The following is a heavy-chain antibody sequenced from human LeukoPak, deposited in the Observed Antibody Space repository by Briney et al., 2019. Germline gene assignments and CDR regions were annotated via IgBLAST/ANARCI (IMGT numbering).Heavy chain of an antibody. D-gene: IGHD2-21*02. CDR1: GFTFTDYY. V-gene: IGHV3-11*04. Sequence: GGSARLSCAASGFTFTDYYMGRIRQAPGKGLEWVSHISSSSSTIYYVASVKGRFTISRDNAKNSLYLQMNSLRAEDTAVYYCARVCGACSYFDSWGPGTLGTVSS. J-gene: IGHJ4*02. CDR2: ISSSSSTI. CDR3: ARVCGACSYFDS.